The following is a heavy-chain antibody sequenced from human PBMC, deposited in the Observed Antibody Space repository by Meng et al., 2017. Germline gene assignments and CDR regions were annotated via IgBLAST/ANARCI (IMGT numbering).Heavy chain of an antibody. Sequence: EVQWVGFVGGLVKHGGYLRLPWEGSGFTFSNAYMTWARQVPGKRLEWVGRIKSKPDGETIDYAAPVKGRFTISRDDSRNTVYLQMNSLKTEDTAVYYCSGHIDYWGQGTLVTVSS. CDR3: SGHIDY. J-gene: IGHJ4*02. V-gene: IGHV3-15*01. CDR1: GFTFSNAY. D-gene: IGHD2-15*01. CDR2: IKSKPDGETI.